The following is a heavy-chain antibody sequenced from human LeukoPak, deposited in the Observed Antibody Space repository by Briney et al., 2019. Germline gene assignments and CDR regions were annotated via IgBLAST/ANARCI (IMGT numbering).Heavy chain of an antibody. CDR1: GYTFTGYY. Sequence: ASVKVSCKASGYTFTGYYMHWVRQAPGQGLEWMGRINPNSGGTNYAQKFQGRVTMTRDTSISTAYMELSRLRSDDTAVYYCARPKYSSSYFGYWGQGTLVTVSS. V-gene: IGHV1-2*06. CDR2: INPNSGGT. J-gene: IGHJ4*02. CDR3: ARPKYSSSYFGY. D-gene: IGHD6-6*01.